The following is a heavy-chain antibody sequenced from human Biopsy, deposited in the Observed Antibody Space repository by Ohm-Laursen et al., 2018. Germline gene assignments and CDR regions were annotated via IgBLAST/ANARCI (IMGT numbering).Heavy chain of an antibody. Sequence: SETLSLTCTVNGGSWDFHYWSWVRQSPGKGLEWIGEINRSGTTNYNPSLKSRVTISIDRSKNQFSVSLSAVTAADTAVYYCARGGGEIPTVLIPAVMDVWGRGTTVTVSS. D-gene: IGHD3-16*01. CDR2: INRSGTT. V-gene: IGHV4-34*01. J-gene: IGHJ6*02. CDR3: ARGGGEIPTVLIPAVMDV. CDR1: GGSWDFHY.